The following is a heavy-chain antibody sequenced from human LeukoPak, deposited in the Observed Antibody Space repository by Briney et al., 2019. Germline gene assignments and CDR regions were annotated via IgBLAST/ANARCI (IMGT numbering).Heavy chain of an antibody. Sequence: SVKVSCKASGGTFSSYAISWVRQAPGQGLEWMGGIIPIFGTANYAQKFQGRVTITADESTSTAYMGLSSLRSEDTAVYYCARVSLGNEPGSPQNYYYYGMDVWGQGTTVTVSS. CDR3: ARVSLGNEPGSPQNYYYYGMDV. V-gene: IGHV1-69*13. J-gene: IGHJ6*02. CDR2: IIPIFGTA. CDR1: GGTFSSYA.